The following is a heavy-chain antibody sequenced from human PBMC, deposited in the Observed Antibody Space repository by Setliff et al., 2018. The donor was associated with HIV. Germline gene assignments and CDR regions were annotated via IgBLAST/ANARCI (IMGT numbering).Heavy chain of an antibody. CDR2: IYYSGST. Sequence: RLRETLSLTCTVSGGSISSYYWSWIRQPPGKGLEWIGYIYYSGSTNYNPSLKSRVTISVDTSKNQFSLKLNSVTAADTAVYYCARDSDLDYSSSARWYFDLWGRGTLVTVSS. V-gene: IGHV4-59*01. D-gene: IGHD6-6*01. J-gene: IGHJ2*01. CDR3: ARDSDLDYSSSARWYFDL. CDR1: GGSISSYY.